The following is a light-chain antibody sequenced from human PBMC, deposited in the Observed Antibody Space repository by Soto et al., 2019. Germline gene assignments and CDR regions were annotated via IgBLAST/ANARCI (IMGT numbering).Light chain of an antibody. Sequence: QSVMTQPPSVSAAQGQQVTISCSGTSSNIGGNSVSGYQQLPGTAPKLLIYDANKLPSGIPDRFSGSKSGTSATLGITGFQTGDEADYYCGSWYSSLRDYVFGTYTKLTV. CDR1: SSNIGGNS. CDR3: GSWYSSLRDYV. CDR2: DAN. J-gene: IGLJ1*01. V-gene: IGLV1-51*01.